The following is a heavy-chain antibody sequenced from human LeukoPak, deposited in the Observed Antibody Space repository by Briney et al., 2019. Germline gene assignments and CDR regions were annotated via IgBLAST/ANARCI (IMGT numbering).Heavy chain of an antibody. CDR3: ARFVGRLGYYYYGMDV. CDR2: ISPYNGNT. Sequence: ASVKVSCKASGYTFTNYGISWVRQAPGQGPEWMGWISPYNGNTNYAQHLQGRVTMTTDTSTYTAYMELRSLRSDDTAVYYCARFVGRLGYYYYGMDVWGQGTTVTVSS. D-gene: IGHD3-16*01. CDR1: GYTFTNYG. J-gene: IGHJ6*02. V-gene: IGHV1-18*01.